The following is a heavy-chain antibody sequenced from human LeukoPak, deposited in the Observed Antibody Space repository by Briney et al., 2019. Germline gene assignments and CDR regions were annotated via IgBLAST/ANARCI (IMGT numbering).Heavy chain of an antibody. CDR3: ARDGRGLRSLYTHFVY. J-gene: IGHJ4*02. D-gene: IGHD5-12*01. Sequence: GGSLRLSCAASGFTLSSYGMHWVRQAPGKGLEWVAVIWYDGSNKYYADFVKGRSTISRDTSKNTLYLQMNSLRAEHTAVYYCARDGRGLRSLYTHFVYWGQGTLVTVSS. CDR1: GFTLSSYG. V-gene: IGHV3-33*01. CDR2: IWYDGSNK.